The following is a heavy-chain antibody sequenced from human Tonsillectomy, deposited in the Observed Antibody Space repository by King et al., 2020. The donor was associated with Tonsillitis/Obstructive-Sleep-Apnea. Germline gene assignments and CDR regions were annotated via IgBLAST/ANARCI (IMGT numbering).Heavy chain of an antibody. D-gene: IGHD2-2*02. CDR1: GGSFSGYY. Sequence: VQLQQWGAGLLKPSETLSLTCAVYGGSFSGYYWSWIRQPPGKGLEWIGEINHSGSTNYNPSLKGRVTISVDTSKNQFSLKLSSVTAADTAVYYCARGCSSTSCYNRYYYYGMDVWGQGTTVTVSS. CDR3: ARGCSSTSCYNRYYYYGMDV. CDR2: INHSGST. J-gene: IGHJ6*02. V-gene: IGHV4-34*01.